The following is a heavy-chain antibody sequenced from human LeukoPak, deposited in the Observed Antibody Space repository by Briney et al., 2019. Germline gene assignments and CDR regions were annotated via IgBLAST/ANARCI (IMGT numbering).Heavy chain of an antibody. CDR2: ISGSGDNT. Sequence: GGSLRLSCAASVFTFSSYSMSWVRQAPGKGLEWVSGISGSGDNTYYADSVKGRFTMSRDNSKNTLYVQVNSLGTEDTAAYYCAKGSYYDSSGSFYFDYWGQGTLVTVSS. CDR3: AKGSYYDSSGSFYFDY. CDR1: VFTFSSYS. J-gene: IGHJ4*02. V-gene: IGHV3-23*01. D-gene: IGHD3-22*01.